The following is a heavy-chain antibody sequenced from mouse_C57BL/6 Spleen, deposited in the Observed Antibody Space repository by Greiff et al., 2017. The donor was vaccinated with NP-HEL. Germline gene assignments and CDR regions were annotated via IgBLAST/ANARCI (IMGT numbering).Heavy chain of an antibody. CDR2: ISYSGST. V-gene: IGHV3-8*01. CDR1: GYSITSDY. D-gene: IGHD1-1*01. CDR3: ARGGYYYGSSYDYYAMDY. Sequence: VKLQQSGPGLAKPSQTLSLTCSVTGYSITSDYWNWIRKFPGNKLEYMGYISYSGSTYYHPSLKSRISITRDTSKNQYYLQLNSVTTEDTATYYCARGGYYYGSSYDYYAMDYWGQGTSVTVSS. J-gene: IGHJ4*01.